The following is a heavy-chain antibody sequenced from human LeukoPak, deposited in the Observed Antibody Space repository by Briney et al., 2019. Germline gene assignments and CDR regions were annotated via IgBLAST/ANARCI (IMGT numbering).Heavy chain of an antibody. CDR3: ARRQSPYYGMDV. CDR1: GFSFSNYA. CDR2: IGGSGYST. V-gene: IGHV3-23*01. Sequence: GGSLRLSCAASGFSFSNYAMSWVRQAPGKGLEWVSVIGGSGYSTYYADSVKGRFTISRDNSRNTLYLQMNSLRAEDTAVYYCARRQSPYYGMDVWGQGTTVTVSS. J-gene: IGHJ6*02.